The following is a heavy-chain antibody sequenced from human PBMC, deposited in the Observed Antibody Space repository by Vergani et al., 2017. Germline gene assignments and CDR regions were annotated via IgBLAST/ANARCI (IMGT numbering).Heavy chain of an antibody. CDR1: GFTFSSYS. CDR3: AKWGYDTVEEGFQH. V-gene: IGHV3-21*01. Sequence: VQLVESGGGLVKPGGSLRLSCAASGFTFSSYSMNWVRQAPGKGLEWVSSISSSSSYIYYADSVKGRFTISRDNSKNTLYLQMNSLRAEDTAVYYCAKWGYDTVEEGFQHWGQGTLVTVSS. J-gene: IGHJ1*01. D-gene: IGHD3-22*01. CDR2: ISSSSSYI.